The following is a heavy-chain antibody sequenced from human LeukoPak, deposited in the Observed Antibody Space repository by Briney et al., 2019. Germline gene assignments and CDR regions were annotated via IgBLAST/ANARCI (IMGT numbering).Heavy chain of an antibody. D-gene: IGHD6-13*01. CDR3: ARASSIGAAGLFDY. V-gene: IGHV3-53*01. CDR2: IYSGGTT. Sequence: PGGSLGLSCAASGFTVSSIYMNWVRQAPGKGLEWVSVIYSGGTTYYADSVKGRFTISRDNSKNTLYLQMNSLRAEDTAVYYCARASSIGAAGLFDYWGQGTLVTVSS. J-gene: IGHJ4*02. CDR1: GFTVSSIY.